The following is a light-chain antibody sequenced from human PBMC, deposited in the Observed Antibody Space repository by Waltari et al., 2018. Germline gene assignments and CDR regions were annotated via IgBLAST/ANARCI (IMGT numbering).Light chain of an antibody. CDR1: SSDVGCCNR. Sequence: QSALKQPPSVSGSPGQSVTISCAGTSSDVGCCNRVSWYQQPPGSAPKLMIFEVNKRPSGVPYRFSGTIFGNTASLTISGLQAEDEADYYCSSYTTSDTLIFGGGTKLTVL. V-gene: IGLV2-18*02. CDR3: SSYTTSDTLI. CDR2: EVN. J-gene: IGLJ2*01.